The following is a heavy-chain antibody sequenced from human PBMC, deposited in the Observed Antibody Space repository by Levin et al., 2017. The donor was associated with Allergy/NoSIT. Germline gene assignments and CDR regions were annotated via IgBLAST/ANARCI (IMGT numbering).Heavy chain of an antibody. CDR1: GFTFSSSW. V-gene: IGHV3-7*04. CDR2: IKQDGSEK. J-gene: IGHJ4*02. Sequence: LSLTCAASGFTFSSSWMSWVRQAPGKGLEWVANIKQDGSEKYYVDSVKGRFTISRDNAKNSLYLQMNSLRAEDTAVYYCARDEAILWFGELLLFDYWGQGTLVTVSS. CDR3: ARDEAILWFGELLLFDY. D-gene: IGHD3-10*01.